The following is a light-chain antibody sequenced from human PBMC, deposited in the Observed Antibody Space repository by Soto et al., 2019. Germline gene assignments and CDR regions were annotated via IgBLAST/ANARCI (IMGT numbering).Light chain of an antibody. V-gene: IGKV3-20*01. CDR1: QSVSSSF. CDR3: QQYGGSPWT. CDR2: GAS. J-gene: IGKJ1*01. Sequence: EIVLTQSPGTLSLSPGERATLSCRASQSVSSSFLAWYHQKPGQAPRLLIYGASSRATGIPDRFSGSGSGTAFTLTISRREPEDFAVYSCQQYGGSPWTFGQGTKVEI.